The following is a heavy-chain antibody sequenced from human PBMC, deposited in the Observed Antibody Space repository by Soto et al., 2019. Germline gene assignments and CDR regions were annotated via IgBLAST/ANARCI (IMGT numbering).Heavy chain of an antibody. V-gene: IGHV1-2*04. J-gene: IGHJ6*02. D-gene: IGHD2-15*01. CDR2: INPNSGGT. CDR1: GYTFTGYY. CDR3: ARDSPEPYCSGGTCPMDV. Sequence: GASVKVSCKASGYTFTGYYMHWVRQAPGQGLEWMGWINPNSGGTNYAQKFQGWVTMTRDTSISTAYMELSRLRSDDTAVYYCARDSPEPYCSGGTCPMDVWGQGNTVTVSS.